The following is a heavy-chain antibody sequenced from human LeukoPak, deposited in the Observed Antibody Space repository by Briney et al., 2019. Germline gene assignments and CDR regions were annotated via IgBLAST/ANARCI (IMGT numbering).Heavy chain of an antibody. J-gene: IGHJ4*02. CDR2: ISYDGSNK. Sequence: GGSLRLSCAASGFTFSSYAMHWVRQAPGKGLEWVAVISYDGSNKYYADSVKGRFTISRDNSKNTLYLQMNSLRAEDTAVYYCARDRRGGDYLDYWGQGTLVTVSS. D-gene: IGHD4-17*01. CDR3: ARDRRGGDYLDY. V-gene: IGHV3-30-3*01. CDR1: GFTFSSYA.